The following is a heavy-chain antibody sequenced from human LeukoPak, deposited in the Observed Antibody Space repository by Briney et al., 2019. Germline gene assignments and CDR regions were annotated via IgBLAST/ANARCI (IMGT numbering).Heavy chain of an antibody. J-gene: IGHJ4*02. D-gene: IGHD6-6*01. CDR1: GFTFSSYG. Sequence: PGGSLRLSCAASGFTFSSYGMHWVRQAPGKGLEWVAFIRYDGSNKYYADSVKGRFTISRDNSKNTLYLQMNSLRAEDTAVYYCAKDRRAYSSSFDYWGQGTLVTVSS. CDR2: IRYDGSNK. V-gene: IGHV3-30*02. CDR3: AKDRRAYSSSFDY.